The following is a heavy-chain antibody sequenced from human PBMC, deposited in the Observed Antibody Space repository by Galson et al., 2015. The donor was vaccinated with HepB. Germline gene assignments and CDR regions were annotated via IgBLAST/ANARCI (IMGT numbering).Heavy chain of an antibody. Sequence: PALVKPTQTLTLTCTFSGFSLSTSGVGVGWIRQPPGKALEWLALIYWDDDKRYSPSLKSRLTITKDTSKNQVVLTMTNMDPVDTATYYCAHIIGFFSGWSNDAFDIWGQGTMVTVSS. CDR2: IYWDDDK. CDR1: GFSLSTSGVG. D-gene: IGHD6-19*01. J-gene: IGHJ3*02. V-gene: IGHV2-5*02. CDR3: AHIIGFFSGWSNDAFDI.